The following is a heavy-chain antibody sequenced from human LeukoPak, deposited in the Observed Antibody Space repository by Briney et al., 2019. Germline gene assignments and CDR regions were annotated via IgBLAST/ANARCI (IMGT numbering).Heavy chain of an antibody. CDR2: INPNSGGT. V-gene: IGHV1-2*02. CDR3: ATPNRPYDYVWGSYRFPDAFDI. J-gene: IGHJ3*02. CDR1: GYTFTGYY. D-gene: IGHD3-16*02. Sequence: GASVKVSCKASGYTFTGYYMQWVRQAPGQGLEWMGWINPNSGGTNYAQKFQGRVTMTRDTSISTAYMELSRLRSDDTAVYYCATPNRPYDYVWGSYRFPDAFDIWGQGTMVTVSS.